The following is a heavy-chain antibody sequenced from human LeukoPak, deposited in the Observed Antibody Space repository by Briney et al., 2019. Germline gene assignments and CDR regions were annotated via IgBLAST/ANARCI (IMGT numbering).Heavy chain of an antibody. Sequence: PSETLSLTCTVSGGSISSSSYYWGWIRQPPGKGLEWIGSIYYSGRTYYNPSLKSRVTISVDTSKNQFSLKLSSVTAADTAVYYCATNHNNWFDPWGQGTLVSVPS. V-gene: IGHV4-39*01. J-gene: IGHJ5*02. CDR3: ATNHNNWFDP. CDR1: GGSISSSSYY. CDR2: IYYSGRT.